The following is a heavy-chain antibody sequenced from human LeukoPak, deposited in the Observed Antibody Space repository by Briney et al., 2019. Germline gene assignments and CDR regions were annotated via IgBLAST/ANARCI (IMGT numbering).Heavy chain of an antibody. D-gene: IGHD6-13*01. CDR1: GGTFSSYA. Sequence: ASVTVSCKASGGTFSSYAISWVRQAPGQGLERMGGIIPIFGTANYAQKFQGRVTITTDESTSTAYMELSSLRSEDTAVSYCARTGRVKQLRKFFWFDPWGQGTLVTVSS. CDR2: IIPIFGTA. J-gene: IGHJ5*02. CDR3: ARTGRVKQLRKFFWFDP. V-gene: IGHV1-69*05.